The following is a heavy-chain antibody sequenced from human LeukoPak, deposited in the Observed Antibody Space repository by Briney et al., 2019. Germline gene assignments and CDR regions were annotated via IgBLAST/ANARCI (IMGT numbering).Heavy chain of an antibody. D-gene: IGHD3-10*01. J-gene: IGHJ6*03. Sequence: GGSLRLSCAASGFTFSSYGMSWVRQAPGKGLEWVSAISGSGGSTYYADSVKGRFTISRDNSKNTLYLQMNSLRAEDMAVYYCAKDGGLWFGELYYYYYYMDVWGKGTTVTISS. CDR2: ISGSGGST. V-gene: IGHV3-23*01. CDR1: GFTFSSYG. CDR3: AKDGGLWFGELYYYYYYMDV.